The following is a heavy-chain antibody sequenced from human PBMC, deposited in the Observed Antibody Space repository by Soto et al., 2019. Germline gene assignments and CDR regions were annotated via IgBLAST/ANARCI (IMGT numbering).Heavy chain of an antibody. V-gene: IGHV3-30*18. Sequence: QVPLVESGGGVVQPGRSLRLSCAASGFTFSSYGMHWVRQAPGKGLEWVAVISYDGSNKYYADSVKGRFTISRDNSKNTLYLQMNSLRAEDTAVYYCAKSRMPYYASCLGYWGQGTLVTVSS. J-gene: IGHJ4*02. CDR3: AKSRMPYYASCLGY. D-gene: IGHD3-10*01. CDR1: GFTFSSYG. CDR2: ISYDGSNK.